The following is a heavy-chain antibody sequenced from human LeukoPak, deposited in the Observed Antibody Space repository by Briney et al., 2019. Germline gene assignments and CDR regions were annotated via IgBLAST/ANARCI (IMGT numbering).Heavy chain of an antibody. D-gene: IGHD3-10*01. Sequence: GGSLRLSCAASGFTFSSYAMHWVRQAPGKGLEWVAVISYDGSNKYYADSVKGRFTISRDNSKNTLYLQMNSLRAEDTAVYYCARDVYYGSGSRYYFDYWGQGTLVTGSS. CDR1: GFTFSSYA. CDR2: ISYDGSNK. CDR3: ARDVYYGSGSRYYFDY. J-gene: IGHJ4*02. V-gene: IGHV3-30-3*01.